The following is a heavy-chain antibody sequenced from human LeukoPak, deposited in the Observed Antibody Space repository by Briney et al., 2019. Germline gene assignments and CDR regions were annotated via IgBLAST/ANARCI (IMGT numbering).Heavy chain of an antibody. Sequence: SETLSLTCAVYGGSFSGYYWSWIRQPPGKGLEWIGEINHSGSTNYNPSLKSRVTISVDTSKNQFSLNLSSVTAADTAVYYCARAPAFSYDSSGYPDYWGQGTLVTVSS. J-gene: IGHJ4*02. D-gene: IGHD3-22*01. CDR2: INHSGST. CDR1: GGSFSGYY. V-gene: IGHV4-34*01. CDR3: ARAPAFSYDSSGYPDY.